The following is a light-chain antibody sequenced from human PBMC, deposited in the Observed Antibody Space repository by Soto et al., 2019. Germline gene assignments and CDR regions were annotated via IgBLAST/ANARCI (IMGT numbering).Light chain of an antibody. V-gene: IGLV2-14*01. CDR1: SSDVGGYKY. CDR3: SSYTSFKTLV. Sequence: QSALTQPASVSESPGQSISISCTGSSSDVGGYKYVSWYQQHPGKAPKLLIYDVTNRPSGVSNRFSGSKSGYTASLTISGLQSEDEADYYCSSYTSFKTLVFGTGTKVTVL. CDR2: DVT. J-gene: IGLJ1*01.